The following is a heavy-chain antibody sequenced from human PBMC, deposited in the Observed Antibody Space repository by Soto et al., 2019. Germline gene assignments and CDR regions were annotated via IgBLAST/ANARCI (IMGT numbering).Heavy chain of an antibody. J-gene: IGHJ3*02. CDR1: GCTFSSYA. Sequence: ASVKVSCKASGCTFSSYAISWERQAAAQWLEWVGGIIPIFGTANHAQKLQGRVTITADKSRSTAYMELSSLRSAAAAVSNWARDKSEAFYIWG. CDR2: IIPIFGTA. V-gene: IGHV1-69*06. CDR3: ARDKSEAFYI.